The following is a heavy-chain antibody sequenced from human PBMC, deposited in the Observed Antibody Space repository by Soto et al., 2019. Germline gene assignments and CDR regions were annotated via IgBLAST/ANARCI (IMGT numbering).Heavy chain of an antibody. CDR3: ARHVSRSYEHWFDP. CDR2: IYYSGST. J-gene: IGHJ5*02. CDR1: GGSISSSSYY. Sequence: SETLSLTCTVSGGSISSSSYYWGWIRQPPGKGLEWIGSIYYSGSTYYNPSLKSRVTISVDTSKNQFSLKLSSVTAADTAVYYCARHVSRSYEHWFDPCGQGTLVTVSS. V-gene: IGHV4-39*01. D-gene: IGHD2-21*01.